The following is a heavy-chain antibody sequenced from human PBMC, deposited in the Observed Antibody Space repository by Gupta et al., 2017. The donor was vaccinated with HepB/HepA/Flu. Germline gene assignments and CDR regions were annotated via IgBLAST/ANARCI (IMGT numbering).Heavy chain of an antibody. D-gene: IGHD2-8*01. Sequence: EVQLVQSGAEVKKPGESLKISCQGFGYRFTTNWIGWVRQMPGKGLEWMAIINPVDSDTRYSPSFRGQVTISVDKSTSTAYLQWSSLKPSDTAVYYCARQGGGGVSLDYWGQGALVTVSS. CDR1: GYRFTTNW. V-gene: IGHV5-51*01. CDR3: ARQGGGGVSLDY. J-gene: IGHJ4*02. CDR2: INPVDSDT.